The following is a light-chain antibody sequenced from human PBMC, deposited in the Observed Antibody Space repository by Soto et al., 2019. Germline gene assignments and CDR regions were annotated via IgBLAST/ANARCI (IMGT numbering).Light chain of an antibody. J-gene: IGLJ1*01. V-gene: IGLV2-8*01. Sequence: QSVLTQPPSASGSPGQSVTISCTGTSSDVGGYNYVSWYQQHPGKAPKLMISEVSKRPSGVPDRFSGSKSGNTASLTVSGLQAEDEADYYCSSYAGSNNDVFGTGTKLTVL. CDR1: SSDVGGYNY. CDR3: SSYAGSNNDV. CDR2: EVS.